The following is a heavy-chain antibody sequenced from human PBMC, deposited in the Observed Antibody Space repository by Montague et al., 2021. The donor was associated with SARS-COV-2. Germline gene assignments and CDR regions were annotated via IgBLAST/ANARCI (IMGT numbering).Heavy chain of an antibody. V-gene: IGHV3-30-3*01. CDR1: GFTFSSYA. CDR2: ISYTGSTE. Sequence: SLRLSCAASGFTFSSYAMYWVRQAPGKELEWVALISYTGSTEYYADSVMGRFTVSRDTSKNTLYLHMNSLRREDTGVYYCARDRGMVSSFINLDFWGQGTLVTVSS. J-gene: IGHJ4*02. D-gene: IGHD3-10*01. CDR3: ARDRGMVSSFINLDF.